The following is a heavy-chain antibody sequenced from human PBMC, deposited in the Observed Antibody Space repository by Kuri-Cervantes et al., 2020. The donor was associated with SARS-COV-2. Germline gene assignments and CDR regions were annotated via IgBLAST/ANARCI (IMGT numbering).Heavy chain of an antibody. J-gene: IGHJ2*01. CDR3: ARGRGIAAAGTGSPAPGYLDL. D-gene: IGHD6-13*01. V-gene: IGHV4-4*07. Sequence: ESLKISCTVSGYSISSGYYWSWIRQPAGKGLEWIGRIYTSGSTNYNPSLKSRVTMSVDTSKNQFSLKLSSVTAADTAVYYCARGRGIAAAGTGSPAPGYLDLWGRGTLVTVSS. CDR1: GYSISSGYY. CDR2: IYTSGST.